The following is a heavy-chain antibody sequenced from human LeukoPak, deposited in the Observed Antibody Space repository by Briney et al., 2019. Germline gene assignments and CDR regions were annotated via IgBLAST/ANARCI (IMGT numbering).Heavy chain of an antibody. CDR2: INHSGST. V-gene: IGHV4-34*01. CDR1: GGSFSGYY. CDR3: ARRGSQSSTYFRY. J-gene: IGHJ4*02. Sequence: SETLSLTCAVYGGSFSGYYWSWIRQPPGKGLEWIGEINHSGSTNYNPSLKSRVTISVDTSKNQFSLKLSSVTAADTAVYYCARRGSQSSTYFRYWGQGTLVTVSS. D-gene: IGHD3-10*02.